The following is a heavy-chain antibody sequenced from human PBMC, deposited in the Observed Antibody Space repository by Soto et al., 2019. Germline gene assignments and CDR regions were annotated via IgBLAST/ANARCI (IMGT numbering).Heavy chain of an antibody. D-gene: IGHD3-9*01. CDR2: INHSGST. J-gene: IGHJ4*02. Sequence: SETLSLTCAVYGGSFSGYYWSWIRQPPGKGLEWIGEINHSGSTNYNPSLKSRVTISVDTSKNQFSLKLSSVTAADTAVYYCASSGFDWPLDYWGQGTLVTVSS. CDR1: GGSFSGYY. V-gene: IGHV4-34*01. CDR3: ASSGFDWPLDY.